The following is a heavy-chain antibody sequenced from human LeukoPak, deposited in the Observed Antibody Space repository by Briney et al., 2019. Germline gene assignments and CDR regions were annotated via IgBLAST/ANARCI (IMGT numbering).Heavy chain of an antibody. Sequence: KPSETLSLTCTVSGGSISSGSYYWSWIRQPAGKGLEWIGRIYTSGSTNYNPSLKSRVTISVDTSKNQFSLKLSSVTAADTAVYYCARHIEYSDDVRPIDYWGQGTLVTVSS. J-gene: IGHJ4*02. D-gene: IGHD6-6*01. V-gene: IGHV4-61*02. CDR1: GGSISSGSYY. CDR3: ARHIEYSDDVRPIDY. CDR2: IYTSGST.